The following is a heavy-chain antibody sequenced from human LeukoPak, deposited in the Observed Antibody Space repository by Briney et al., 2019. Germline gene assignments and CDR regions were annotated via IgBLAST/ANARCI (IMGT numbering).Heavy chain of an antibody. CDR2: IYYSGST. D-gene: IGHD2-2*02. V-gene: IGHV4-59*12. J-gene: IGHJ4*02. CDR1: GGSISSYY. Sequence: PSETLSLTCTVSGGSISSYYWSWIRQPPGKGLEWIGYIYYSGSTNYNPSLKSRVTISVDTSKNQFSLKLSSVTAADTAVYYCAGGTDIVVVPAAIPADYWGQGTLVTVSS. CDR3: AGGTDIVVVPAAIPADY.